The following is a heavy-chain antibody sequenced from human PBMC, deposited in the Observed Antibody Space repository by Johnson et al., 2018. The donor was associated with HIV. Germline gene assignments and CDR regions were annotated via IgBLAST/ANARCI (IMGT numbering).Heavy chain of an antibody. CDR2: ISSSGSTI. CDR1: GFTFSSYV. D-gene: IGHD1-14*01. CDR3: ARDEPTDDAFDI. J-gene: IGHJ3*02. V-gene: IGHV3-48*04. Sequence: VQLVESGGGVVQPGRSLRLSCAASGFTFSSYVMHWVRQAPGKGLEWVSYISSSGSTIYYADSVKGRFTISRDNAKNSLYLQMNSLRAEDTAVYYCARDEPTDDAFDIWGQGTMVTVSS.